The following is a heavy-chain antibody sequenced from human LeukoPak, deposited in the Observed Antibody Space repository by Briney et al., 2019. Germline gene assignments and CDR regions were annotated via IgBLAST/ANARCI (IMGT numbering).Heavy chain of an antibody. J-gene: IGHJ4*02. D-gene: IGHD6-19*01. CDR1: AFTFSNYW. V-gene: IGHV3-49*03. CDR2: ISGGTT. Sequence: GGSLRLSCAASAFTFSNYWMSWFRQAPGEGLEWIGFISGGTTEYAASVKGRFTISRDDSTSIAYLQMNSLTTEDTAVYYCSRGSGWLSVYWGQGTLVTVSS. CDR3: SRGSGWLSVY.